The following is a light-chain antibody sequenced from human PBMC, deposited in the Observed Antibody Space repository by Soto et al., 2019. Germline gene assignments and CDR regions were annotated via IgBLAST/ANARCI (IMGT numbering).Light chain of an antibody. CDR2: AVS. Sequence: QSVLTQPASVSGSPGQSITISCTGTSSDVVGYNYLSWYQQHPGKAPKLMIYAVSNRPSGVSNRFSGSKAGNKATLTISGLQAEDESYYYCCSYTVSGTYVFGAGTKVTVL. CDR3: CSYTVSGTYV. CDR1: SSDVVGYNY. J-gene: IGLJ1*01. V-gene: IGLV2-14*01.